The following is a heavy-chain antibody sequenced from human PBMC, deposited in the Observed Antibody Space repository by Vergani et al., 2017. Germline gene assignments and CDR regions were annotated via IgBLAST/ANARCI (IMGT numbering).Heavy chain of an antibody. Sequence: QVQLVQSGAEVKKPGASVKVSCKASGYTFTSYYMHWVRQAPGQGLEWMGIINPSGGSTSYAQKFQGRVTMTRDTSTSTVYMELSSLRSEDTAVYYCARDTERAATADAFDIWGQGTMVTVSS. D-gene: IGHD2-21*02. V-gene: IGHV1-46*01. CDR2: INPSGGST. CDR1: GYTFTSYY. CDR3: ARDTERAATADAFDI. J-gene: IGHJ3*02.